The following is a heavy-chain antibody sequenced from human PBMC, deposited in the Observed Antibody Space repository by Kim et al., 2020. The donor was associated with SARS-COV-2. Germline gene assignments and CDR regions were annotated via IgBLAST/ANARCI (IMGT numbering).Heavy chain of an antibody. V-gene: IGHV3-23*01. CDR3: ATFDALTGYLGFDH. D-gene: IGHD3-9*01. CDR1: GFTFSSHA. J-gene: IGHJ4*02. CDR2: ISGTGGST. Sequence: GGSLRLSCAASGFTFSSHAMSWVRQAPGKGLEWVSGISGTGGSTFYADSVKGRFVMSRDNSRNMLSLQMDSLTVEDTAIYYCATFDALTGYLGFDHGGQGTLGTVSS.